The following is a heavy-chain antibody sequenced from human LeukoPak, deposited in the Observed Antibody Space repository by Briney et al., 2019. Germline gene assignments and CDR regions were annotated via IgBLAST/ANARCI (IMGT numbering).Heavy chain of an antibody. CDR2: INPSGGST. J-gene: IGHJ5*02. V-gene: IGHV1-46*01. CDR3: AREQPYYYDSSGYYRNWFDP. Sequence: ASVKVSCKAFGYTFTSNYMHWVRQAPGQGPEWMGIINPSGGSTSYAQKFQGRVTMTRDMSTSTVYMELSSLRSEDTAVYYCAREQPYYYDSSGYYRNWFDPWGQGTLVTVSS. CDR1: GYTFTSNY. D-gene: IGHD3-22*01.